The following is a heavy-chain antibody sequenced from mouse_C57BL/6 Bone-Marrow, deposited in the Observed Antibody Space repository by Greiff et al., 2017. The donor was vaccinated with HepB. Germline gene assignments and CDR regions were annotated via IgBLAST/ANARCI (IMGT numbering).Heavy chain of an antibody. CDR2: IHPNSGST. D-gene: IGHD4-1*01. Sequence: QVQLQQPGAELVKPGASVKLSCKASGYTFTSYWMHWVKQRPGQGLEWIGMIHPNSGSTNYNEKFKSKATLTVDKSSSTAYMQLSSQTSEDSAVYYCARGGLGPYFDYWGQGTTLTVSS. J-gene: IGHJ2*01. V-gene: IGHV1-64*01. CDR1: GYTFTSYW. CDR3: ARGGLGPYFDY.